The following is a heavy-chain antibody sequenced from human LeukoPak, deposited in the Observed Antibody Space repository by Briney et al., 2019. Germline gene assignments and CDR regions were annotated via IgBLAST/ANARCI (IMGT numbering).Heavy chain of an antibody. CDR2: IYSGDIT. D-gene: IGHD1-26*01. Sequence: PGGSLRLSCAASGFTVSSNYMSWVRQAPGKGLEWVSIIYSGDITYYADSVKGRFTISRDNSKNTLYLQMNSLRAEDTAVYYCARGGSYLSAFDIWGQGTMVTVSS. CDR3: ARGGSYLSAFDI. CDR1: GFTVSSNY. V-gene: IGHV3-53*01. J-gene: IGHJ3*02.